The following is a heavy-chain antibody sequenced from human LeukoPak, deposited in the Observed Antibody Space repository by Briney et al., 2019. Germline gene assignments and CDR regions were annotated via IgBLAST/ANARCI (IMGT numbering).Heavy chain of an antibody. CDR3: ARELGYCSSTSCYVP. CDR1: GFTFSSYS. V-gene: IGHV3-48*04. D-gene: IGHD2-2*01. Sequence: GGSLRLSCAASGFTFSSYSMNWVRQAPGKGLEWVSYLSSSSSTIYYADSVKGRFTISRDNAKNSLYLQMNSLRAEDTAVYYCARELGYCSSTSCYVPWGQGTLVTVSS. J-gene: IGHJ5*02. CDR2: LSSSSSTI.